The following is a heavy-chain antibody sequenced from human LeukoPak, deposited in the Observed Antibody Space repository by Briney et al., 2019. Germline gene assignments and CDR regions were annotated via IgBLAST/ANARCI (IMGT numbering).Heavy chain of an antibody. CDR1: GGSISSGSCY. Sequence: SQTLSLTCTVSGGSISSGSCYWSWIRQPAGKGLEWIGHIYTSGTTNYNPSLKSRVTISVDTSKNQFSLKLNSVTAADTAVYYCARDWGGLNWFDPWGQGTLVTVSS. J-gene: IGHJ5*02. CDR2: IYTSGTT. CDR3: ARDWGGLNWFDP. D-gene: IGHD3-16*01. V-gene: IGHV4-61*09.